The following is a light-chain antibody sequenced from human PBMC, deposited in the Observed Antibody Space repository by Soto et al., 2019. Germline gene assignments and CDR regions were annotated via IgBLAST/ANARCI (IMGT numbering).Light chain of an antibody. CDR3: QQRSNWPPMYT. V-gene: IGKV3-11*01. CDR1: QSISSY. Sequence: EIVLTQSPATLSLSPGERATLSCRASQSISSYLAWFQHKPGQAPRLLIYNASNRATGIPARFSGSGSGTDITLTISGLEPEDFAVYYCQQRSNWPPMYTFGQGTRLEIK. CDR2: NAS. J-gene: IGKJ5*01.